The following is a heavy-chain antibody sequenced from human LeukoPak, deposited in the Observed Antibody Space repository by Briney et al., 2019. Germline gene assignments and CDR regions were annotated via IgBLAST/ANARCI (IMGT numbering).Heavy chain of an antibody. CDR1: GFTFSSYA. CDR2: FSGSGGST. V-gene: IGHV3-23*01. Sequence: GGSLRLSCAASGFTFSSYAMSWVRQAPGKGLECISGFSGSGGSTYYADSVKGRFTISRDNSKNTLYLQMNSLRAEDTAVYYCARDAVGAATYYYYYMDVWGKGTTVTISS. CDR3: ARDAVGAATYYYYYMDV. J-gene: IGHJ6*03. D-gene: IGHD1-26*01.